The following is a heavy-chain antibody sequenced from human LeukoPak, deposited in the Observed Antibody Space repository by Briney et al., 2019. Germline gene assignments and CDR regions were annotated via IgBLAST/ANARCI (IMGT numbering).Heavy chain of an antibody. V-gene: IGHV1-2*02. D-gene: IGHD3-22*01. CDR1: GYTFTGDY. CDR2: INPNSGGT. J-gene: IGHJ1*01. Sequence: ASVKVSCKASGYTFTGDYMHWVRQAPGQGLEWMGWINPNSGGTNYAQKFQGRVTMTRDTSISTAYMELSRLRSDDTAVYYCARGYDSSGYYQLLYFQHWGQGTLVTVSS. CDR3: ARGYDSSGYYQLLYFQH.